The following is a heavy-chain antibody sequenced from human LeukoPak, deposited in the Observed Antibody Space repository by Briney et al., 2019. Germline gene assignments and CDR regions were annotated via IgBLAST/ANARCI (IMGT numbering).Heavy chain of an antibody. CDR3: ARTVYDSSGYAFDI. D-gene: IGHD3-22*01. CDR1: GYTFTRYG. J-gene: IGHJ3*02. V-gene: IGHV1-18*01. CDR2: ISAYNGNT. Sequence: GASVKVSCKASGYTFTRYGISWVRQAPGQGLEWMGWISAYNGNTNSAQKLQGRVTMTTDTSTSTAYMELSSLRSEDTAVYYCARTVYDSSGYAFDIWGQGTMVTVSS.